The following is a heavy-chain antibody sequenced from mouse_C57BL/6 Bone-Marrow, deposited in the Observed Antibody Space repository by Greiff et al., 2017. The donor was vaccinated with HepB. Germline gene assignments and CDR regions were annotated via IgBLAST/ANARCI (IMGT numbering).Heavy chain of an antibody. V-gene: IGHV6-3*01. CDR2: IRLKSDNYAT. J-gene: IGHJ2*01. CDR1: GFTFSNYW. CDR3: TGEQYFDY. Sequence: EVMLVDSGGGLVQPGGSMKLSCVASGFTFSNYWMNWVRQSPEKGLEWVAQIRLKSDNYATHYAESVKGRFTISRDDSKSSVYLHMNNLRAEDTGIYYCTGEQYFDYWGQGTTLTVSS.